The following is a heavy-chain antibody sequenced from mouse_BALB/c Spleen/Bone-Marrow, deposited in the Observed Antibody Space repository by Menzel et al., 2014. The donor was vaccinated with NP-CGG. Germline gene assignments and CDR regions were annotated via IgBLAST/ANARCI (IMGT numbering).Heavy chain of an antibody. D-gene: IGHD2-4*01. CDR1: GYAFSSYW. Sequence: VQRVESGAELVRPGSSVKISCKGSGYAFSSYWMNWVKQRPGQGLEWIGQIYPGDGDTNNNGKFKGKATLTADKSSTTVYMQLSSLTSEDSAVYFCARSNDYVPLAYWGQGTLVTVSA. V-gene: IGHV1-80*01. CDR3: ARSNDYVPLAY. CDR2: IYPGDGDT. J-gene: IGHJ3*01.